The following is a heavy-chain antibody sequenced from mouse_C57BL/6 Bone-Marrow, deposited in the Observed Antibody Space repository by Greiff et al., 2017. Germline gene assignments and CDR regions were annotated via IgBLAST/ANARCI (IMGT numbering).Heavy chain of an antibody. CDR3: ARDRDGNYADY. V-gene: IGHV5-4*01. J-gene: IGHJ2*01. CDR2: ISDGGSYT. D-gene: IGHD2-1*01. Sequence: EVKLMESGGGLVKPGGSLKLSCAASGFTFSSYAMSWVRQTPEKRLEWVATISDGGSYTYYPDNVKGRFTISRDNAKNNLYLQMSHLKSEDTAMYYCARDRDGNYADYWGQGTTLTVSS. CDR1: GFTFSSYA.